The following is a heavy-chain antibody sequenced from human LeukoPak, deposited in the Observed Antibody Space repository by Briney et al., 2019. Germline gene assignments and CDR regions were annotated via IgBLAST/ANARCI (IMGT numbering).Heavy chain of an antibody. D-gene: IGHD3-16*02. J-gene: IGHJ3*02. V-gene: IGHV3-30*02. CDR1: GFTFSSYG. Sequence: PGGSLRLSCAASGFTFSSYGMHWVRQAPGKGLEWVAFIRYDGSNKYYADSVKGRFTISRDNSKNTLYLQMNSLRAEDTAVYYCARAGYDYVWGSYRPHPHAFDIWGQGTMVTVSS. CDR2: IRYDGSNK. CDR3: ARAGYDYVWGSYRPHPHAFDI.